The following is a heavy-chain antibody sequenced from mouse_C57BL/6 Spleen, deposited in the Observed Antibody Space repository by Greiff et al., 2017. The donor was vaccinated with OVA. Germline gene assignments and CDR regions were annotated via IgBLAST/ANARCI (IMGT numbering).Heavy chain of an antibody. V-gene: IGHV1-52*01. J-gene: IGHJ2*01. D-gene: IGHD2-14*01. CDR1: GYTFTSYW. CDR2: IDPSDSET. CDR3: ARWNYREADY. Sequence: QVQLQQPGAELVRPGSSVKLSCKASGYTFTSYWMHWVKQRPIQGLEWIGNIDPSDSETHYNQKFKDKATLTVDKSTSTAYMQRSSLTSEDSAVYYCARWNYREADYWGQGTTLTVSS.